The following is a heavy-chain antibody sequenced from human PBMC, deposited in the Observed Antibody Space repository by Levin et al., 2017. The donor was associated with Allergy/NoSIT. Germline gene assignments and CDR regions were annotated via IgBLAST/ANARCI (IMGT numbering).Heavy chain of an antibody. V-gene: IGHV1-2*02. Sequence: GESLKISCKASGYTFTGYYMHWVRQAPGQGLEWMGWINPNSGGTNYAQKFQGRVTMTRDTSISTAYMELSRLRSDDTAVYYCARDLGWSYGFVYWGQGTLVTVSS. CDR2: INPNSGGT. CDR1: GYTFTGYY. CDR3: ARDLGWSYGFVY. D-gene: IGHD5-18*01. J-gene: IGHJ4*02.